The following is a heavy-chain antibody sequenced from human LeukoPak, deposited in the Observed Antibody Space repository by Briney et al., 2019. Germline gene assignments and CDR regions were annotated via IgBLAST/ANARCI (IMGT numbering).Heavy chain of an antibody. J-gene: IGHJ4*02. CDR3: ARLDCVLEGCYNH. CDR2: VSDDGTT. Sequence: SETLSLTCSVSGDSVTSSYWNWIRQPPGKGLEWIGYVSDDGTTNYSPSLRSRLIMSVDTAKNDISLILMCVTAADTAIYYCARLDCVLEGCYNHWGRGILVTVAS. V-gene: IGHV4-59*08. CDR1: GDSVTSSY. D-gene: IGHD2-15*01.